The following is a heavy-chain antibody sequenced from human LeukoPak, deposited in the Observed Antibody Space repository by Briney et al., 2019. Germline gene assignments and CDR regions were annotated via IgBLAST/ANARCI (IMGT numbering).Heavy chain of an antibody. Sequence: GGSLRLSCAASGFTFNSYAMSWVRQAPGKGLEWVSGISGSGGDTYYTGSVKGRFTISRDNSKNTVSLQMSSLRAEDTAVYYCAKEGAGIAGTGYFDYWGQGTLVTVSS. CDR3: AKEGAGIAGTGYFDY. D-gene: IGHD6-13*01. V-gene: IGHV3-23*01. CDR2: ISGSGGDT. CDR1: GFTFNSYA. J-gene: IGHJ4*02.